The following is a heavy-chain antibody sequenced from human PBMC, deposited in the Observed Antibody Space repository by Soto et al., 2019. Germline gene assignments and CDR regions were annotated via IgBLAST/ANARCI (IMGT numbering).Heavy chain of an antibody. V-gene: IGHV3-74*01. CDR2: INSDGSST. CDR1: GFTFSSYW. Sequence: GGSLRLSCAASGFTFSSYWVHWVRQAPGKGLVWVSRINSDGSSTSYADSVKGRFTISRDNAKNTLYLQMNSLRAEDTAVYYCARSPVVAYCGGDCYSEYFQHWGQGTLVTVSS. J-gene: IGHJ1*01. CDR3: ARSPVVAYCGGDCYSEYFQH. D-gene: IGHD2-21*02.